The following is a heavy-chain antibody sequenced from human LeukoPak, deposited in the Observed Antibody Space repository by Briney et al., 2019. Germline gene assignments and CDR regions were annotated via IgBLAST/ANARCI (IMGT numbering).Heavy chain of an antibody. CDR3: ASQAPTVTIKANGED. J-gene: IGHJ4*02. V-gene: IGHV1-69*13. CDR2: IIPIFGTA. D-gene: IGHD4-17*01. Sequence: SVKVSCKASGGTFSSYAISWVRQAPGQGLEWMGGIIPIFGTANYAQKFQGRVTITADESTSTAYMELSSLRSEDTAVYYCASQAPTVTIKANGEDWGQGTLVTVSS. CDR1: GGTFSSYA.